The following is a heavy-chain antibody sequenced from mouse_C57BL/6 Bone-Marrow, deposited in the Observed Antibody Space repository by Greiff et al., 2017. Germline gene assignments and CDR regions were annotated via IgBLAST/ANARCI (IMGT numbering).Heavy chain of an antibody. D-gene: IGHD2-1*01. J-gene: IGHJ3*01. Sequence: QVQLQQSGAELVKPGASVKLSCKASGYTFTSYWMQWVKQRPGQGLEWIGEIDPSDSYTNYNQKFKGKATLTVDTSSSTAYMQLSSLTSEDSAVYCCASYGNYAGFAYWGQGTLVTVSA. CDR3: ASYGNYAGFAY. CDR1: GYTFTSYW. V-gene: IGHV1-50*01. CDR2: IDPSDSYT.